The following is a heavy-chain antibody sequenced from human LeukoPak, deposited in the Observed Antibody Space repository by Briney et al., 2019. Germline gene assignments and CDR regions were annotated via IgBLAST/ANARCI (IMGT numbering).Heavy chain of an antibody. J-gene: IGHJ4*02. CDR1: GFTFSNAW. CDR2: ISGSGGST. D-gene: IGHD3-22*01. V-gene: IGHV3-23*01. CDR3: VKDLFFYDSSGYYPKFDY. Sequence: GGSLRLSCAASGFTFSNAWMSWVRQAPGKGLEWVSGISGSGGSTYYADSVKGRFTISRDNSKNTLYLQMNSLRAEDTAVYYCVKDLFFYDSSGYYPKFDYWGQGTLVTVSS.